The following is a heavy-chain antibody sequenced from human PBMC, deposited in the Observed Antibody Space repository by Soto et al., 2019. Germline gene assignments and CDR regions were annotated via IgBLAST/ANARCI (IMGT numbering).Heavy chain of an antibody. Sequence: GSLRLSCAASGFTFSSYAMSWVRQAPGKGLEWVSAISGSGGSTYYADSVKGRFTISRDNSRNTLYLQMNSLRAEDTAVYYCAKVEDDSLTGPGSPEGGLDDWGQGTLVTVSS. J-gene: IGHJ4*02. CDR1: GFTFSSYA. CDR2: ISGSGGST. V-gene: IGHV3-23*01. D-gene: IGHD3-9*01. CDR3: AKVEDDSLTGPGSPEGGLDD.